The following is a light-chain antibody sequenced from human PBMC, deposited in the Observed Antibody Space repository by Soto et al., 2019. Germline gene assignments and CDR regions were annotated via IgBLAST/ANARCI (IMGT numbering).Light chain of an antibody. J-gene: IGKJ4*01. CDR2: KAS. CDR1: QSISSW. CDR3: QQYNSYST. V-gene: IGKV1-5*03. Sequence: DIQITQSPSTLTACVRDRVTITCRASQSISSWLAWYQQKPGKAPKLLIYKASSLESGVPSRFSGSGSGTEFTLTSSSLQPDDSATYYCQQYNSYSTFGRGTKVDI.